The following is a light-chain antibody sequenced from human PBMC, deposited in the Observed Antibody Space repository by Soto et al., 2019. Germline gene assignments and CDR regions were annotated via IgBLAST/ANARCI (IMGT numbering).Light chain of an antibody. V-gene: IGLV1-40*01. J-gene: IGLJ2*01. CDR2: GNS. CDR3: QSYDSSLSGVV. Sequence: QSVLTQPPSVSGAPGQRVTISCTGSSSNIGAGYDVHWYQQRPATAPKLLIYGNSNRPSGVPDRFSGSKSGTSASLAITGLQAEDEADYYCQSYDSSLSGVVFGGGTQLTVL. CDR1: SSNIGAGYD.